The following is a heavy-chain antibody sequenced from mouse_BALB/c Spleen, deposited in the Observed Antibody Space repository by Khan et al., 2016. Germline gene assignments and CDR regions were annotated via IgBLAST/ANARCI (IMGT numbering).Heavy chain of an antibody. Sequence: VQLKQSGAELVRPGALVKLSCKASGFNIKDYYMHWVKQRPEQGLEWIGWIDPENGNTIYDPKFQGKASITADTSSNTAYLQLSSLTSEDTAVYYGALDGSWFAYWGQGTLVTVSA. CDR3: ALDGSWFAY. V-gene: IGHV14-1*02. CDR2: IDPENGNT. CDR1: GFNIKDYY. J-gene: IGHJ3*01. D-gene: IGHD2-3*01.